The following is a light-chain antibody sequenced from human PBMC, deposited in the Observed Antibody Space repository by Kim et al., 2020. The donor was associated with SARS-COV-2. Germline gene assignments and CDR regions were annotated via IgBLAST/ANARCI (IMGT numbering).Light chain of an antibody. CDR1: QSVSSS. Sequence: EIVMTQSPATLSVSPGERVTLSCRASQSVSSSLAWYQQKPGQGPRVLIYAASTRVTGIPARFSGSGSGTEFTLTISSLQSEDFAIYYCQQYKDWYTFGQGTKLEI. V-gene: IGKV3-15*01. CDR3: QQYKDWYT. J-gene: IGKJ2*01. CDR2: AAS.